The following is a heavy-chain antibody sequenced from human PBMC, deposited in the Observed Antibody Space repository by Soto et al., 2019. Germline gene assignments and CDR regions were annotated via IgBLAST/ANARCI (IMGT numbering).Heavy chain of an antibody. J-gene: IGHJ4*02. Sequence: SVPTLVNPTQTLTLTCTFSGFSLKTTGMRVSWIRQPPGKALEWLARVDWDDDKFYSTSLRTRLTISKDTSKNQVVLRMTDVDPVDTATYYWGYWGQGTLVTVSS. CDR1: GFSLKTTGMR. CDR3: GY. CDR2: VDWDDDK. V-gene: IGHV2-70*04.